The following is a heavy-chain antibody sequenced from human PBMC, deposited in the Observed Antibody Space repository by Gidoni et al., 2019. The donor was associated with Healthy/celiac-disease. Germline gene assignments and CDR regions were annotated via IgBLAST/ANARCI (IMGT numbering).Heavy chain of an antibody. CDR3: AKPEKGAGSYNLYYLDY. CDR2: ISGSGGST. Sequence: EVQLLESGGGLVQPGGYMRLSCAASGFNFRSYAMSWVRQAPGKGVECVSAISGSGGSTYYADSVKGRFTISRDNSKNTLYLQMNSLRAEDTAVYYCAKPEKGAGSYNLYYLDYWGQGTLVTVSS. CDR1: GFNFRSYA. D-gene: IGHD3-10*01. V-gene: IGHV3-23*01. J-gene: IGHJ4*02.